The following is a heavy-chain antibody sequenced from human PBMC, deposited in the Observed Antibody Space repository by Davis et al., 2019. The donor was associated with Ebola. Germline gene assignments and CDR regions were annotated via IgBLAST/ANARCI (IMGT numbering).Heavy chain of an antibody. CDR1: GFTFSSFG. D-gene: IGHD3-3*01. J-gene: IGHJ5*01. V-gene: IGHV3-23*01. Sequence: GESPKTPCAASGFTFSSFGMSWVRHTSGKGPEWVSTLSWNGGTTHYAASVMGRFTISRDNSKNTVYLHMNRLTAEDAAVYYCARSTLDSDFWSGYPPYYFDSWGQGTLVTVSS. CDR2: LSWNGGTT. CDR3: ARSTLDSDFWSGYPPYYFDS.